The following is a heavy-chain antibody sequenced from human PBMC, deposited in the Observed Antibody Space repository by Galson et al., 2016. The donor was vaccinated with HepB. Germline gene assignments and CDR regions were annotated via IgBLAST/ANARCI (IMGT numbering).Heavy chain of an antibody. D-gene: IGHD2-21*02. V-gene: IGHV1-2*02. J-gene: IGHJ4*02. CDR3: AKDQCSGGDCFTTFDN. CDR1: EYTFTAYY. CDR2: INPHSGAT. Sequence: SVKVSCKASEYTFTAYYLHWVRQAPGQGLEWMGWINPHSGATNYAKKFQGRVTMTRDTSISTASVELRRLRSDDTAIYYCAKDQCSGGDCFTTFDNWGQGTLVIVSS.